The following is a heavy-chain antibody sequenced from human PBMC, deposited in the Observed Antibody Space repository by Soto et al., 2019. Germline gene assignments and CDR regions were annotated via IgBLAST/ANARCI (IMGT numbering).Heavy chain of an antibody. D-gene: IGHD1-7*01. V-gene: IGHV1-69*12. CDR1: GGTFSSYA. Sequence: QVQLVQSGAEVKKPGSSVKVSCKASGGTFSSYAISWVRQAPGQGLEWMGGIIPIFGTANYAQKFQGRVTITADESTSTVYMGLSSLRYEDTAVYYCASVLELHYYYGMDVWGQGTTVTVSS. CDR2: IIPIFGTA. CDR3: ASVLELHYYYGMDV. J-gene: IGHJ6*02.